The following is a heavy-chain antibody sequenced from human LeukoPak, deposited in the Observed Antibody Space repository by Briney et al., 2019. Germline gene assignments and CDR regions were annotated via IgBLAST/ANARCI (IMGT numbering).Heavy chain of an antibody. CDR3: AKTDPYALYYFDY. J-gene: IGHJ4*02. V-gene: IGHV3-30-3*02. CDR1: GFTFSSYA. Sequence: GGSLRLSCAASGFTFSSYAMHWVRQAPGKGLEWVAVISYDGSNKYYADSVKGRFTISRDNSKNTLYLQMNSLRAEDTAVYYCAKTDPYALYYFDYWGQGTLVTVSS. CDR2: ISYDGSNK. D-gene: IGHD2-8*01.